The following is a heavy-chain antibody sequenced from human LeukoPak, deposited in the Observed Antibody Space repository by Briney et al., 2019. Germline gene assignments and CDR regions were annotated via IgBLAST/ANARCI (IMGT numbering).Heavy chain of an antibody. Sequence: SETLSLTCTVSGGSISSYYWSWIRQPPGKGLVWIGYIYYSGSTNYNPSLKSRVTISVDTSKNQFSLKLSSVTAADTAVYYCARVGLWDYFDYWGQGTLVTVSS. CDR2: IYYSGST. D-gene: IGHD5-18*01. V-gene: IGHV4-59*01. CDR3: ARVGLWDYFDY. CDR1: GGSISSYY. J-gene: IGHJ4*02.